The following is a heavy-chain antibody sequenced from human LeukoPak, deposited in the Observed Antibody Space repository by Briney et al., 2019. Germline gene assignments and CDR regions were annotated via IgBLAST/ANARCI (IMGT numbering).Heavy chain of an antibody. D-gene: IGHD7-27*01. V-gene: IGHV5-51*01. J-gene: IGHJ6*03. CDR3: ARQATSPGYYYYCYYMDV. CDR2: IYSGDSET. CDR1: GYSFTNYW. Sequence: GESLKISCKGSGYSFTNYWIGWVRQMPGKGLEWMGNIYSGDSETRYSPSFQGQVTISVDKSISTAYLQWSSLKASDTAIYFCARQATSPGYYYYCYYMDVWGKGTTVTVSS.